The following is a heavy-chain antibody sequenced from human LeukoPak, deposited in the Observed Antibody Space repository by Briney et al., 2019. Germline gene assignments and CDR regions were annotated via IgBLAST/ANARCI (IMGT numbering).Heavy chain of an antibody. V-gene: IGHV4-39*07. CDR1: GGSISSSSYY. D-gene: IGHD1-26*01. Sequence: PSETLSLTCTVSGGSISSSSYYWGWVRQPPGKGLEWIGSIYYSGSTYYNPSLKSRATISVDTSKNQFSLKLSSVTAADTAVYYGARVWEGRGHPAAHWYFDLWGRGTLVTVSS. CDR3: ARVWEGRGHPAAHWYFDL. CDR2: IYYSGST. J-gene: IGHJ2*01.